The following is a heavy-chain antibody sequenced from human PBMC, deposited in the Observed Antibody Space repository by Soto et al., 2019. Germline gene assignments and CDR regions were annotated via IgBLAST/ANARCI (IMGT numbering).Heavy chain of an antibody. D-gene: IGHD6-6*01. CDR1: GFTFSSYA. V-gene: IGHV3-23*01. Sequence: GGSLRLSCAASGFTFSSYAMSWVRQAPGKGLEWVSAISGSGGSTYYADSVKGRFTISRDNSKNTLYLQMNSLRAEDTAVYYCAKDKIAARPRRPPAYYGMDVWGQGTTVTVSS. J-gene: IGHJ6*02. CDR2: ISGSGGST. CDR3: AKDKIAARPRRPPAYYGMDV.